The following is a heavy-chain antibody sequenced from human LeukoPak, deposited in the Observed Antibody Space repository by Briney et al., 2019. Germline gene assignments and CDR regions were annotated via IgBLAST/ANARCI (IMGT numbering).Heavy chain of an antibody. D-gene: IGHD6-6*01. V-gene: IGHV3-30*02. CDR3: AKDNGGSSSSPSHP. J-gene: IGHJ5*02. Sequence: PGGSLRLSCAASGFTFSGYDIHWVRQAPGKGLEWVAFIRYDGSHKYYADSVKGRFTISRDNSKNTLYLQMNSLSAEDTAVYYCAKDNGGSSSSPSHPWGQGTLVTVSS. CDR1: GFTFSGYD. CDR2: IRYDGSHK.